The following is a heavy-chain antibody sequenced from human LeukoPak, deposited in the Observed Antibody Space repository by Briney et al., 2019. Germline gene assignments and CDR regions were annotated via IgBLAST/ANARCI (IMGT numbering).Heavy chain of an antibody. V-gene: IGHV1-69*05. J-gene: IGHJ5*02. CDR3: ATDLVRGVITWFDP. CDR2: IIPIFGKA. D-gene: IGHD3-10*01. Sequence: SVKVSCKASGGTFCSYAISWVRQAPGQGLEWMGGIIPIFGKAKYAQKFQGRVTITTDESTSTAYMELSSLRSEDPAVYYCATDLVRGVITWFDPWGQGTLVTVSS. CDR1: GGTFCSYA.